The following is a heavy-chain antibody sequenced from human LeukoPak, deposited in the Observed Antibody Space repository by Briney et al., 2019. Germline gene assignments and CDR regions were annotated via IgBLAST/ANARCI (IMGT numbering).Heavy chain of an antibody. Sequence: SQTLSLTCAISGDTVSSNSGAWNWIRQSPSRGLEWLGRTSYRSRWYNEYAVSVKSRIIINPDTAKNQFSLQLNSVTPEDTAVYYCARTRDLGPDYWGQGTLVTVSS. CDR2: TSYRSRWYN. V-gene: IGHV6-1*01. CDR3: ARTRDLGPDY. D-gene: IGHD1-26*01. CDR1: GDTVSSNSGA. J-gene: IGHJ4*02.